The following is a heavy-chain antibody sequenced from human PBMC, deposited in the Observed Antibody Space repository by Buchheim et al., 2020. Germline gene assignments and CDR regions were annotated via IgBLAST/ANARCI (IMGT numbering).Heavy chain of an antibody. Sequence: QLLLQESGSGLVKPSQTLSLTCAVSGGSISSGAYSWNWIRQPPGKGLECIGYIYLSGSTDYNPSLKSRVTMSVDRSKNHFSLKLSSVTAADTAVYYCARGWGYGDPVVWGQGAL. CDR2: IYLSGST. J-gene: IGHJ4*02. D-gene: IGHD3-16*01. CDR3: ARGWGYGDPVV. V-gene: IGHV4-30-2*01. CDR1: GGSISSGAYS.